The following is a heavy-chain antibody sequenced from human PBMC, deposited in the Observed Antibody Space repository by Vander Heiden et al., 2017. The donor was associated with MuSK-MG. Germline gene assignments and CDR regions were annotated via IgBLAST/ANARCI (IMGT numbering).Heavy chain of an antibody. CDR2: ISGSGGST. J-gene: IGHJ4*02. CDR3: AKDVLLWFGESPDY. CDR1: GFTFSSYA. D-gene: IGHD3-10*01. V-gene: IGHV3-23*01. Sequence: EVPLLESGGGLVQPGGSLGLSCAAPGFTFSSYAISWVRQVAGKGLEWVSAISGSGGSTYYADSVKGRFTISRDNSKNTLYLQMNSLRAEDTAVYYCAKDVLLWFGESPDYWGQGTLVTVSS.